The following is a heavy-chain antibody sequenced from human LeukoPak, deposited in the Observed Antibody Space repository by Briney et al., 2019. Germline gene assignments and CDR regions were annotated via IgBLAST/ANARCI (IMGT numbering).Heavy chain of an antibody. CDR2: ISSSSSYI. J-gene: IGHJ4*02. V-gene: IGHV3-21*01. Sequence: PGGSLRLSCAASGFTFSSYEMNWVRQAPGKGLEWVSSISSSSSYIYYADSVKGRFTISRDNAKNSLYLQMNSLRAEDTAVYYCARDPGYSEDVRGPHFDYWGQGTLVTVSS. CDR3: ARDPGYSEDVRGPHFDY. D-gene: IGHD3-10*01. CDR1: GFTFSSYE.